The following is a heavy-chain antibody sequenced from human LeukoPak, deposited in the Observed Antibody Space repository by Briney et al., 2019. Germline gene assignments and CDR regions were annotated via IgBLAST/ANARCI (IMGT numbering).Heavy chain of an antibody. CDR1: GFTFRSYA. Sequence: PGGSLRLSCAASGFTFRSYAMNWVRQAPGKGLEWVSSISSSSSYIYYADSVKGRFTISRDNAKNSLYLQMNSLRAEDTAVYYCARDYSYYDFWSGYLTNWFDPWGQGTLVTVSS. D-gene: IGHD3-3*01. J-gene: IGHJ5*02. V-gene: IGHV3-21*01. CDR2: ISSSSSYI. CDR3: ARDYSYYDFWSGYLTNWFDP.